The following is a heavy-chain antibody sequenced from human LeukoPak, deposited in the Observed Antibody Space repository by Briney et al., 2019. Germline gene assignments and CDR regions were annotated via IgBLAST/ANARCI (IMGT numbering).Heavy chain of an antibody. D-gene: IGHD3-10*01. V-gene: IGHV4-61*02. J-gene: IGHJ6*02. CDR3: ARGRNNQITMIRGPNHYFGLDV. CDR2: IYASSGSI. Sequence: SETLSLTCTVSGDSIISGSFYWAWIRQPAGKGLEWIGRIYASSGSITYNPSLKSRVTFSADTSKNQFSLKLSSVTAADTAFYYCARGRNNQITMIRGPNHYFGLDVWGQGTTVTVSS. CDR1: GDSIISGSFY.